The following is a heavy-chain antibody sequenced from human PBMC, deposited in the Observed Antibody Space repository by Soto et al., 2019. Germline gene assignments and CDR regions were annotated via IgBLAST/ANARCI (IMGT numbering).Heavy chain of an antibody. Sequence: QVQLVQSGAEVKKPGSSVKLSCKASGGTFSSLSIGWVRQAPGQGLEWMGGLFPMFGTPNYAQKFQGRVTITADESTSTVYMELSSLTSEDAAVYYCARDPRTYYYDPSGSPIDFWGQGTLVTVSS. CDR3: ARDPRTYYYDPSGSPIDF. CDR2: LFPMFGTP. CDR1: GGTFSSLS. D-gene: IGHD3-22*01. J-gene: IGHJ4*02. V-gene: IGHV1-69*01.